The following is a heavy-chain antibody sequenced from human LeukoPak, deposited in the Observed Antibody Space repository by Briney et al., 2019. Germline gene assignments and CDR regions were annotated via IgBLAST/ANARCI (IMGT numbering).Heavy chain of an antibody. D-gene: IGHD1-26*01. CDR2: IYYSGST. CDR1: GGSISNYY. CDR3: ARESWERIGNYYYYYYMDV. J-gene: IGHJ6*03. Sequence: SETLSLTCTVSGGSISNYYWSWIRQPPGKGLEWIGYIYYSGSTNYNPSLKSRVTISVDTSKNQFSLKLSSVTAADTAVYYCARESWERIGNYYYYYYMDVWGKGTTVTVSS. V-gene: IGHV4-59*01.